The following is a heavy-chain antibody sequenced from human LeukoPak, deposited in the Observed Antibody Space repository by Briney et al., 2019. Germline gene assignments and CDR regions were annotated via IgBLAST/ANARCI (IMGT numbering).Heavy chain of an antibody. CDR3: ARAYYDILTGYSPFDY. J-gene: IGHJ4*02. CDR1: GYTFTSYG. Sequence: ASVKVSCKASGYTFTSYGISWVRQAPGQGLEWMGWICAYNGNTNYAQKLQGRVTMTTDTSTSTAYMELRSLRSDDTAVYYCARAYYDILTGYSPFDYWGQGTLVTVSS. D-gene: IGHD3-9*01. V-gene: IGHV1-18*04. CDR2: ICAYNGNT.